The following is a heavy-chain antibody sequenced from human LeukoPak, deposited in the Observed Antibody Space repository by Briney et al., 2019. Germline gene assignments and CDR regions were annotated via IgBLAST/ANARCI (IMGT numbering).Heavy chain of an antibody. J-gene: IGHJ6*03. CDR3: SRRGGSYSYYYMVV. Sequence: SETLSLTCAVSGYSISSGYYWGWIRQPPGKGLEWIGSIYHSGSTYYNPSLKSRVTISVDTSKNQFSLKLSSVTAADTAVYYCSRRGGSYSYYYMVVWGKGTTVTVSS. CDR1: GYSISSGYY. D-gene: IGHD1-26*01. V-gene: IGHV4-38-2*01. CDR2: IYHSGST.